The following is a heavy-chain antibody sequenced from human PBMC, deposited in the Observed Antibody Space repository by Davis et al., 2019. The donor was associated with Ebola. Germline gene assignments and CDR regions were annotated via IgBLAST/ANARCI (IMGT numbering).Heavy chain of an antibody. CDR2: INSDGSSI. CDR3: ARGVGTTIRGIGY. D-gene: IGHD1-1*01. Sequence: PGGSLRLSCAASGFTFSSYWMHWVRQAPGKGLVWVSRINSDGSSINYADSVKGLFTISRDNAKNTLYLQMNSLRAEDTATYFCARGVGTTIRGIGYWGQGTLVTVSS. CDR1: GFTFSSYW. V-gene: IGHV3-74*01. J-gene: IGHJ4*02.